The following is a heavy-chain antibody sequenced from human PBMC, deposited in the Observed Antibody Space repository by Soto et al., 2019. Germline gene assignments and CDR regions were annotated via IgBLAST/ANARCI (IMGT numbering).Heavy chain of an antibody. V-gene: IGHV3-33*01. D-gene: IGHD6-13*01. J-gene: IGHJ4*02. CDR1: GFTFSSYG. CDR3: SAGRFDYYFDY. CDR2: IWYDGSNK. Sequence: PGGSLRLSCAASGFTFSSYGMHWVRQAPGKGLEWVAVIWYDGSNKYYADSVKGRFTISRDNSKNTLYLQMNSLRAEDTAVYYCSAGRFDYYFDYWGQGTLVTVSS.